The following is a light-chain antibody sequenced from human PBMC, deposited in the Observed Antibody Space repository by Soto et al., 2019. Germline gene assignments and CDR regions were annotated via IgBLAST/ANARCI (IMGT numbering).Light chain of an antibody. CDR3: QQTHTTPLT. Sequence: DIQMTQSPSSLSASVGDRVAISCRANQSIRSYLNWYQQKPGTAPKLLIYDVSVLHSGVPSRFSGSRSGTDFTLSISSLQPEVFATYYCQQTHTTPLTFGVGTKVEIK. V-gene: IGKV1-39*01. CDR1: QSIRSY. CDR2: DVS. J-gene: IGKJ4*01.